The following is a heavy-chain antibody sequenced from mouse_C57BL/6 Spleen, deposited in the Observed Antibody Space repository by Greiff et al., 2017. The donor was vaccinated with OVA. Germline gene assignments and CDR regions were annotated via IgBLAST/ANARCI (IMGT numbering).Heavy chain of an antibody. CDR3: ARSHYDYGYSMDY. D-gene: IGHD2-4*01. V-gene: IGHV1-82*01. CDR1: GYAFSSSW. J-gene: IGHJ4*01. Sequence: VQLQQSGPELVKPGASVKLSCKASGYAFSSSWMNWLKQRPGKGLEWIGRSYPGDGDTNYNGNFKGKSTLTADKSSSTAYMQLSRLTSEDSAVYFCARSHYDYGYSMDYWGQGTSVTVSS. CDR2: SYPGDGDT.